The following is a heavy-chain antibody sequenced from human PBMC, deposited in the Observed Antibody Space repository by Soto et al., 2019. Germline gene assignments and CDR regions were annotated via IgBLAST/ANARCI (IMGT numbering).Heavy chain of an antibody. CDR3: ARVPDDSSAPAPFDY. CDR1: GFTFSSYA. J-gene: IGHJ4*02. V-gene: IGHV3-30-3*01. Sequence: HPGGSLRLSCAASGFTFSSYAMHWVRQAPGKGLEWVAVISHDGSNKYYADSVKGRFTISRDNSKNTLYLQMNSLGAEDTAVYYCARVPDDSSAPAPFDYWGQGTLVTVSS. CDR2: ISHDGSNK. D-gene: IGHD6-19*01.